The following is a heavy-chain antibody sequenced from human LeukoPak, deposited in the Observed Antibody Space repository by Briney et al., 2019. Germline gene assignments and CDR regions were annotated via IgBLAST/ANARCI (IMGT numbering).Heavy chain of an antibody. CDR1: GFPFSRDW. V-gene: IGHV3-74*01. Sequence: PGGSLRLSCAASGFPFSRDWMHWVRQAPGKGLVWVSRMNSDGSTTNYAVSVKGRFTISRDNAKNTLYLQMNSLRAEDTAVYYCVRALMGTSDHWGQGSLVTVSS. CDR3: VRALMGTSDH. J-gene: IGHJ4*02. CDR2: MNSDGSTT. D-gene: IGHD7-27*01.